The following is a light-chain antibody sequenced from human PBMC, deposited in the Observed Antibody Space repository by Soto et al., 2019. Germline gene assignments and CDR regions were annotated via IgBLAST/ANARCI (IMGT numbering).Light chain of an antibody. CDR1: QSVSSSY. CDR2: GAS. J-gene: IGKJ1*01. CDR3: QQYGSSPPWT. Sequence: EIVLTQSPGTLSLSPGERATLSCRASQSVSSSYLAWYQQKPGQAPRLLIYGASSRATGIPDRFSGSGSGTDFTLTIRRLEPEDFAVCYCQQYGSSPPWTFGQGTKVEIK. V-gene: IGKV3-20*01.